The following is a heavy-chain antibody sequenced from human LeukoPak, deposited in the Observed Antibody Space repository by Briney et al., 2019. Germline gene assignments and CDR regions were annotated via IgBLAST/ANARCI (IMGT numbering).Heavy chain of an antibody. CDR3: EREGYYYDSSGYSLHFDY. Sequence: GGSLRLSCAASGFSFSLAWMSWVRQAPGKGLEWVANIKPDGSEKYYVDSVKGRFTISRDNGKNSLYLQMNNLRAEDTAVYYCEREGYYYDSSGYSLHFDYWGQGTLVTVSS. D-gene: IGHD3-22*01. V-gene: IGHV3-7*01. CDR2: IKPDGSEK. J-gene: IGHJ4*02. CDR1: GFSFSLAW.